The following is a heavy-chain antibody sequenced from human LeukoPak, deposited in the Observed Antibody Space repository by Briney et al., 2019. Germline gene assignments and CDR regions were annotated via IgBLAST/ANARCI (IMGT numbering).Heavy chain of an antibody. Sequence: GGSLRLSCAASGFTFSSYWMHWVRQAPGKGLVWVSRINSDGSSTYYADSVKGRFTISRDNSKSTLYLQMYSLRAEDTAVYYCAKGSSPLGHSDYWAREPWSPSPQ. D-gene: IGHD6-13*01. V-gene: IGHV3-74*01. J-gene: IGHJ4*02. CDR1: GFTFSSYW. CDR3: AKGSSPLGHSDY. CDR2: INSDGSST.